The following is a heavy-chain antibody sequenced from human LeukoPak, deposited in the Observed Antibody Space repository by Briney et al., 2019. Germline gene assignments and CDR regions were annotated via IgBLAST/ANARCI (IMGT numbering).Heavy chain of an antibody. V-gene: IGHV4-34*01. CDR1: GFTFSNAW. Sequence: GSLRLSCAASGFTFSNAWMSWVRQPPGQGLEWIGDIDHSGSTDYNPSLKSRAAISIDTSKNQFSLRLTSVTDADTAIYYCARGVVLQAEWLHLYNYWGQGTLVTVSS. CDR3: ARGVVLQAEWLHLYNY. J-gene: IGHJ4*02. D-gene: IGHD5-12*01. CDR2: IDHSGST.